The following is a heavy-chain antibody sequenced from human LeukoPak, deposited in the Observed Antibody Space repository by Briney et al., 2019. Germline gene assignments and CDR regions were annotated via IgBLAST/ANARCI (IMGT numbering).Heavy chain of an antibody. Sequence: PSETLSLTCTVSGGSISSYYWSWIRQPAGKGLEWIGRMYASGSTVYNPSLKSRVTMSVDTSKNQFSLKLSSVTAADTAVYYCARGQMPWYFDLWGRGTLVTVSS. CDR3: ARGQMPWYFDL. CDR2: MYASGST. CDR1: GGSISSYY. V-gene: IGHV4-4*07. J-gene: IGHJ2*01. D-gene: IGHD2-2*01.